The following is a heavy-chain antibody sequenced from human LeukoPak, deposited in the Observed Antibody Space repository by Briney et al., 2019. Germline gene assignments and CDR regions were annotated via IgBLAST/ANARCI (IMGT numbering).Heavy chain of an antibody. D-gene: IGHD3-3*01. J-gene: IGHJ5*01. CDR2: IYYSGST. V-gene: IGHV4-59*12. CDR1: GGSISSYY. Sequence: SETLSLTCTVSGGSISSYYWSWIRQPPGKGLEWIGYIYYSGSTNYNPSLKSRVTMSVDTSKNQFSLKLSSVTAADTAVYYCARDLWSGSGRRLDWFDSWGQGTLVTVSS. CDR3: ARDLWSGSGRRLDWFDS.